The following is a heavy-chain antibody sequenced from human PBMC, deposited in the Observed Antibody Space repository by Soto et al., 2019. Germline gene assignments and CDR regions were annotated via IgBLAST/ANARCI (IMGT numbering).Heavy chain of an antibody. D-gene: IGHD3-22*01. J-gene: IGHJ6*02. CDR1: GGSISSGDYY. CDR2: IYYSGSN. Sequence: SETLSLTCTVSGGSISSGDYYWSWIRQPPGKGLEWIGYIYYSGSNYYNPSLKSRVTISVDTSKNQFSLRLSSVTAAYTAVYYCAREGRVYYYDSSGYYFQYGMDVWGQGTTVTVSS. V-gene: IGHV4-30-4*01. CDR3: AREGRVYYYDSSGYYFQYGMDV.